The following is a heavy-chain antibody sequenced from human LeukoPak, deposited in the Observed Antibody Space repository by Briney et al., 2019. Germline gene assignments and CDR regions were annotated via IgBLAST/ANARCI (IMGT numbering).Heavy chain of an antibody. J-gene: IGHJ4*02. CDR2: IYWDDDK. D-gene: IGHD3-9*01. V-gene: IGHV2-5*02. CDR3: AHRLAEGYDILTGYSGFDY. Sequence: SGPTLAKPTHPLTLTCTFSGFSLSTSGVGVCWIRQPLGKALEWLALIYWDDDKRYSPSLKSWLTITKDTSKNQVVLTMTNMDPVDTATYYCAHRLAEGYDILTGYSGFDYWGQGTLVTVSS. CDR1: GFSLSTSGVG.